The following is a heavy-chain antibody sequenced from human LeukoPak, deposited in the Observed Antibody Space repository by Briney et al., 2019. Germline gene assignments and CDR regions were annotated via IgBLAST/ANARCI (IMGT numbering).Heavy chain of an antibody. V-gene: IGHV3-23*01. CDR1: GFTFSSCV. CDR3: AKGLWQQLGY. CDR2: ISGSGDTT. Sequence: GGSLRLSCAASGFTFSSCVMSWVRQAPGKGLEWVSAISGSGDTTYYAESVRGRFTISRDNSKNTLYLQMNSLRAEDTAVYYCAKGLWQQLGYWGQGTLVTVSS. J-gene: IGHJ4*02. D-gene: IGHD6-13*01.